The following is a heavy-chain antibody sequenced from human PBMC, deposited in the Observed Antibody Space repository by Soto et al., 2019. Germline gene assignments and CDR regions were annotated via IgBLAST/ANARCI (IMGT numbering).Heavy chain of an antibody. V-gene: IGHV3-23*01. Sequence: EAHLLESGGGLVQPGGSLRLSCVASGFTFNYYDVTWVRRAPGKGLDWVSTISDTGRDTYFGDSVRGRFSISRDKSRNAVYLQMHSLTVDDTALYYCATSSERLSLVTLGGLIPLGFDYWGHGILVTVSS. CDR3: ATSSERLSLVTLGGLIPLGFDY. CDR2: ISDTGRDT. J-gene: IGHJ4*01. CDR1: GFTFNYYD. D-gene: IGHD3-16*01.